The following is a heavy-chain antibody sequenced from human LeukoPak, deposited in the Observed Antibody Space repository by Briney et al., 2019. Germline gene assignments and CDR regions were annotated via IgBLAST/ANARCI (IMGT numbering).Heavy chain of an antibody. CDR3: ARKSASGNYPLDY. J-gene: IGHJ4*02. Sequence: GGSLRLSCAASGFTFSSYSMNWVRQAPGKGLEWASVISADSATTFYADSVKGRFTISRDNAKNTVFLQMSSLRAEDTALYYCARKSASGNYPLDYWGQGTLVTVSS. CDR1: GFTFSSYS. V-gene: IGHV3-23*01. CDR2: ISADSATT. D-gene: IGHD3-10*01.